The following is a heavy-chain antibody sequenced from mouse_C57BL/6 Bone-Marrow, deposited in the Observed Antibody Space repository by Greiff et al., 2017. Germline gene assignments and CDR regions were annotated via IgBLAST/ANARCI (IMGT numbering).Heavy chain of an antibody. CDR3: ARSYGSSYGAWCAY. D-gene: IGHD1-1*01. V-gene: IGHV1-82*01. CDR2: IYPGDGDT. CDR1: GYAFSSSW. Sequence: VKLMESGPELVKPGASVKISCKASGYAFSSSWMNWVKQRPGKGLEWIGRIYPGDGDTNYNGKFKGKATLTADKSSSTAYMQLSSLTSEDSAVYFCARSYGSSYGAWCAYWGQGTLVTVSA. J-gene: IGHJ3*01.